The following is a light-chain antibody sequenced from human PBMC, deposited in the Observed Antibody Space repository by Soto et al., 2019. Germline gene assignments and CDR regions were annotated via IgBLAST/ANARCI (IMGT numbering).Light chain of an antibody. V-gene: IGKV1-9*01. CDR2: AAV. J-gene: IGKJ4*01. CDR1: QGISSD. Sequence: IQLTQSPSSLSASVGDTVTITCRASQGISSDLAWYQHKPGKAPKLLIYAAVTLRSGVPSRFSGSGSGTDFTLTISSLQPEGLATYYCQQLNTFPLTFGGGTRVDIK. CDR3: QQLNTFPLT.